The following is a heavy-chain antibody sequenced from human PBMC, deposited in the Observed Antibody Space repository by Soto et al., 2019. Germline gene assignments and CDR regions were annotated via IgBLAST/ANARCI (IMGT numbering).Heavy chain of an antibody. CDR2: INPNSGGT. CDR3: ARDNYDFWSGYRQNYGMDV. CDR1: GYTFTGYY. J-gene: IGHJ6*02. Sequence: ASVKVSGKASGYTFTGYYMHWVRQAPGQGLEWMGWINPNSGGTNYAQKFQGRVTMTRDTSISTAYMELSRLRSDDTAVYYCARDNYDFWSGYRQNYGMDVWGQGTTVTVSS. D-gene: IGHD3-3*01. V-gene: IGHV1-2*02.